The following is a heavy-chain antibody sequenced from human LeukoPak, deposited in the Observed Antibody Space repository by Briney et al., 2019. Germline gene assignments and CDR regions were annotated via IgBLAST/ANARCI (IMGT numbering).Heavy chain of an antibody. Sequence: GGSLRLSCAASGFTFSSYAMHWVDQAPGKGLEYVSAISNNGGSTYYANSVKGRFTISRDNSKNTLYLQMGSLRAEDMAVYYCARVLRVGGYDYWGQGTLVTVSS. V-gene: IGHV3-64*01. CDR3: ARVLRVGGYDY. J-gene: IGHJ4*02. D-gene: IGHD3-16*01. CDR1: GFTFSSYA. CDR2: ISNNGGST.